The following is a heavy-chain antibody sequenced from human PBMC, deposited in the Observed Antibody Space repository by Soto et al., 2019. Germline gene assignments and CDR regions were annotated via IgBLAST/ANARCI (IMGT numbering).Heavy chain of an antibody. CDR1: GGSISSSSYY. CDR2: IYYSGST. J-gene: IGHJ5*02. Sequence: QLQLQESGPGLVKPSETLSLTCTVSGGSISSSSYYWGWIRQPPGKGLEWIGSIYYSGSTYYNPSLKSRVTISVYTSRNQFSLKLSSVTAADTAVYYCARQSVGYCSSTSCYLPQKRVNWFDPWGQGTLVTVSS. D-gene: IGHD2-2*03. CDR3: ARQSVGYCSSTSCYLPQKRVNWFDP. V-gene: IGHV4-39*01.